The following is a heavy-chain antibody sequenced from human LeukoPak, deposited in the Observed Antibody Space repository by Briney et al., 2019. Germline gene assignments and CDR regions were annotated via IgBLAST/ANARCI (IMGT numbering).Heavy chain of an antibody. CDR3: VRGTPTPGMDY. CDR2: IDTTTGNP. J-gene: IGHJ4*02. D-gene: IGHD3-10*01. CDR1: GYPFSAHF. Sequence: ASVKVSCKASGYPFSAHFLNWVRQAPGQGLEWMGNIDTTTGNPRYAQDFTGRFVFSLDTSVSTAYLQVTSLKADDTAAYYCVRGTPTPGMDYWGQGTQVTVSS. V-gene: IGHV7-4-1*02.